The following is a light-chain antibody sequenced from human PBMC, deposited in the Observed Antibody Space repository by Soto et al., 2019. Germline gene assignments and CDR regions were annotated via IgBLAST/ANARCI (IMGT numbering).Light chain of an antibody. CDR1: QDIRNY. CDR2: DAY. J-gene: IGKJ1*01. CDR3: QQSHSTPRT. V-gene: IGKV1-39*01. Sequence: DIQMTQSPSSLSASLGDRVTITCRASQDIRNYLNWYRQKPGKAPELLIHDAYILQTGVPSRFSGSGSGTDFTLTVSSLQPEDFATYYCQQSHSTPRTFGQGTKVEIK.